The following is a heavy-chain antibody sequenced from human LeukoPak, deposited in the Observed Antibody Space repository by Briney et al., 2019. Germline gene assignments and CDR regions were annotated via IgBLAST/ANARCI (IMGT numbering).Heavy chain of an antibody. V-gene: IGHV1-46*01. CDR1: GYTFTSYY. D-gene: IGHD2-21*02. Sequence: ASVKVSCKASGYTFTSYYMHWVRQAPGQGLEWMGLINPTGGSTGYAQKFQGRVTMTRDMSTSTVYMELSSLRSEDTAVYYCARGRALGVVVTAVDAFDIWGQGTMVTVSS. J-gene: IGHJ3*02. CDR2: INPTGGST. CDR3: ARGRALGVVVTAVDAFDI.